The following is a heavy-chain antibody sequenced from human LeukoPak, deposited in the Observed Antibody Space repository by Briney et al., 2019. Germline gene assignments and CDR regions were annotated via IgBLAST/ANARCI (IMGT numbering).Heavy chain of an antibody. D-gene: IGHD3-22*01. CDR2: TYYSGST. J-gene: IGHJ5*02. CDR1: GGSISSSGYY. Sequence: SETLSLTCTVSGGSISSSGYYWGWIRQPPGKGLEWIGYTYYSGSTYYNPSLKSRATISVDTSKNQFSLKLTSVTAADTAVYYCARPYYYDSRIDPWGQGTLVTVSS. CDR3: ARPYYYDSRIDP. V-gene: IGHV4-30-4*08.